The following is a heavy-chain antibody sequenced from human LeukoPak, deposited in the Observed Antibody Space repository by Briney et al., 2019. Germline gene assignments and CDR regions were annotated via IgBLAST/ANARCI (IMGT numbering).Heavy chain of an antibody. Sequence: SETLSLTCAVYGGSFSGYYWSWLRQPPGKGLEWIGEINHSGSTNYNPSLKSRVTISVDTSKNQFSLKLSSVTAADTAVYYCASVGSDTMVRGDFDYWGQGTLVTVSS. CDR1: GGSFSGYY. D-gene: IGHD3-10*01. CDR3: ASVGSDTMVRGDFDY. CDR2: INHSGST. J-gene: IGHJ4*02. V-gene: IGHV4-34*01.